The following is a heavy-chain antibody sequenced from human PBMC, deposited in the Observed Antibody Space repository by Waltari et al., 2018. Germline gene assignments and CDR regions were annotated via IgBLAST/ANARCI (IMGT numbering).Heavy chain of an antibody. J-gene: IGHJ5*02. V-gene: IGHV4-61*02. Sequence: QVQLQASGPGLVKPSQTLSLTCTVSGGSISSGSYYWIWIRQPAGKGLEWIGRIYTSGSTNYNPSLKSRVTISVDTSKNQFSLKLSSVTAADTAVYYCARSGYAGNNWFDPWGQGTLVTVSS. D-gene: IGHD3-22*01. CDR2: IYTSGST. CDR1: GGSISSGSYY. CDR3: ARSGYAGNNWFDP.